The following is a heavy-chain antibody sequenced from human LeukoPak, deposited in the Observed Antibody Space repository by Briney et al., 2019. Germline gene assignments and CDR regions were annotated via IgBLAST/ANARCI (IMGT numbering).Heavy chain of an antibody. J-gene: IGHJ4*02. CDR3: ARSRWRLGDNDY. V-gene: IGHV3-7*01. CDR1: GFIFNNYY. Sequence: GGSLRLSCRASGFIFNNYYMTWVRQAPGKGLEWVANIKQDGSEKYYLDSVKGRFTISRDNAKNSLYLQMNSLRAEDTAVYYCARSRWRLGDNDYWGQGTLVTVSS. D-gene: IGHD3-16*01. CDR2: IKQDGSEK.